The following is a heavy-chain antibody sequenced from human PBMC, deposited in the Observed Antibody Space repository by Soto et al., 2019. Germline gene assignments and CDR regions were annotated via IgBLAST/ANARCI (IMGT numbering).Heavy chain of an antibody. D-gene: IGHD6-13*01. CDR1: GYSFTSYW. J-gene: IGHJ6*02. CDR2: IYPGDSDT. CDR3: ARTAAAGKYYYGMDV. Sequence: GESLKISCKGSGYSFTSYWIGWVRQMPGRGLELMGIIYPGDSDTRYSPSFQGQVTISADKSISTAYLQWSSLKASDTAMYYCARTAAAGKYYYGMDVWGQGTTVTVSS. V-gene: IGHV5-51*01.